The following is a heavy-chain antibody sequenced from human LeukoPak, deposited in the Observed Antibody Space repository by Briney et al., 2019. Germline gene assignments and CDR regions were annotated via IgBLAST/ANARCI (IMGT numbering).Heavy chain of an antibody. V-gene: IGHV1-46*01. CDR1: GYTFTNYY. D-gene: IGHD1-26*01. CDR2: INPSGGIT. J-gene: IGHJ4*02. Sequence: ASVNVSCKASGYTFTNYYMHWMRQAPGQGLEWMGIINPSGGITNYAQKFQGRVTMTRDMSTSTVYMELSSLRSEDTAVYYCARVSVGATMLAYFDYWGQGTLVTVSS. CDR3: ARVSVGATMLAYFDY.